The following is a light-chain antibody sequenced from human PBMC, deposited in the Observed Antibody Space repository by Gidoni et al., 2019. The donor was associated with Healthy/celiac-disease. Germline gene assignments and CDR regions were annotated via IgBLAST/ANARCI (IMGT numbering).Light chain of an antibody. V-gene: IGKV1-39*01. Sequence: DIQMTQSPSSLSASVGDRVTITCRASQSISSYFNWYQQKPGKAPRLLIYAASSLQSGVPSRFSGSGSGTDFTLTISSLQPEDFATYYCQQSYSTLFTFGPGTKVEIK. CDR3: QQSYSTLFT. CDR1: QSISSY. J-gene: IGKJ1*01. CDR2: AAS.